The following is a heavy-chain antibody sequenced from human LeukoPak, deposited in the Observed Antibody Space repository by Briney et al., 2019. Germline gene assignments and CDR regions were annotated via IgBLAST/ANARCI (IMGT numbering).Heavy chain of an antibody. V-gene: IGHV4-39*07. J-gene: IGHJ3*02. CDR3: ARALGAFDI. CDR2: IYYSGST. CDR1: GGSISSSNNY. Sequence: SETLSLTCTVSGGSISSSNNYWGWIRQPPGKGLEWIGSIYYSGSTYYNPSLKSRVTISVDTSKNQFSLRLSSVTAADTAVYYCARALGAFDIWGQGTMVTVSS.